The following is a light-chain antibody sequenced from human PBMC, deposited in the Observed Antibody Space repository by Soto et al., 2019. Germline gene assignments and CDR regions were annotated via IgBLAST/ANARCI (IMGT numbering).Light chain of an antibody. CDR2: GAS. J-gene: IGKJ4*01. CDR1: QNVNDN. Sequence: DIVMTQSPVTLSVSPGERATLSCRASQNVNDNLAWYQQKPGQAPRLLVYGASTRATGIPASFSGSGSGTEFTLTIGSLQSEDFAVYFCQQYNNWPLTFGAGTKVEIK. CDR3: QQYNNWPLT. V-gene: IGKV3D-15*01.